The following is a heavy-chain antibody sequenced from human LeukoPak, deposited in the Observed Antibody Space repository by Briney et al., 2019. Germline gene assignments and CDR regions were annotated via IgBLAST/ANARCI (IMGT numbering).Heavy chain of an antibody. D-gene: IGHD3-3*01. J-gene: IGHJ4*02. CDR3: ARDSYDFWSGYYIDY. CDR2: IKQDGSEK. CDR1: GFTFSSYW. Sequence: GGSLRLSCAASGFTFSSYWMSWVRQAPGKGLEWVANIKQDGSEKYYVDSVKGRFTISRDNAKNPLYLQMNSLRAEDTAVYYCARDSYDFWSGYYIDYWGQGTLVTVSS. V-gene: IGHV3-7*01.